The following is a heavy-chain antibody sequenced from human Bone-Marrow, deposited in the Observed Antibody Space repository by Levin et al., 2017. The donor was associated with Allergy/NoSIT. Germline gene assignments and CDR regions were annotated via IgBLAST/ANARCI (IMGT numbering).Heavy chain of an antibody. CDR1: GFNFSGYE. Sequence: RGESLKISCSASGFNFSGYEFIWVRQAPGKGLEWVSYINSRSSSLYYADSVKGRFTVSRDNAKNSLYLQMNSLRVEDTAMYYCARYGRPWGPGTQVTVSS. D-gene: IGHD3-10*01. CDR2: INSRSSSL. V-gene: IGHV3-48*03. J-gene: IGHJ5*02. CDR3: ARYGRP.